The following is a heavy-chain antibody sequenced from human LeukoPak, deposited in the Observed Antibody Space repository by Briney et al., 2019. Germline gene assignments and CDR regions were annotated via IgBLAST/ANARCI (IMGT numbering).Heavy chain of an antibody. CDR3: TRDGGLHTNFDY. V-gene: IGHV3-7*01. CDR1: GFSFRNYW. Sequence: GGSLRLSCAASGFSFRNYWMGWVRQAPGKGLEWVANTKPDGSAEYYADSVRGRFTASRDNANNLLYLQMNRLRAEDTAVYYCTRDGGLHTNFDYWGQGTLLTVSS. CDR2: TKPDGSAE. J-gene: IGHJ4*02. D-gene: IGHD2-15*01.